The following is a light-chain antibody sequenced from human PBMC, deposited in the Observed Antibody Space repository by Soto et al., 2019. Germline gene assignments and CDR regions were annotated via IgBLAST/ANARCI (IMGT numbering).Light chain of an antibody. CDR3: NSYTSRSSTTYV. V-gene: IGLV2-14*01. J-gene: IGLJ1*01. Sequence: QSVLTQPASVSGSPGQSITISCTGTSSDVGGYNYVSWYQQHPGKAPKLMIYDVSNRPSGVSNRFSGSKSGNTASLTISGLQVEDEADYYCNSYTSRSSTTYVFGTGTQLTVL. CDR2: DVS. CDR1: SSDVGGYNY.